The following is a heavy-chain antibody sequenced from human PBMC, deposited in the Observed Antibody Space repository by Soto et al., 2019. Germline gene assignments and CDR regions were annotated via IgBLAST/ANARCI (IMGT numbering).Heavy chain of an antibody. J-gene: IGHJ5*02. Sequence: PSETLSLTCTVSGGSISSYYWSWIRQPPGKGLERIGYIYYSGSTNYNPSLKSRVTISVDTSKNQFSLKLSSVTAADTAVYYCARHRLGAYYYDSSALGGFDPWGQGTLVTVSS. CDR1: GGSISSYY. V-gene: IGHV4-59*08. CDR3: ARHRLGAYYYDSSALGGFDP. D-gene: IGHD3-22*01. CDR2: IYYSGST.